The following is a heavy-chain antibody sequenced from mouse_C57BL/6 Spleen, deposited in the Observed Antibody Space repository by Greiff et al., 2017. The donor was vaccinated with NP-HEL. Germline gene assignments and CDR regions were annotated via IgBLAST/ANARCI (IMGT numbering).Heavy chain of an antibody. CDR1: GYTFTDYN. CDR3: ASYDYDADYYAMDY. Sequence: VQLQQSGPELVKPGASVKMSCKASGYTFTDYNMHWVKQSHGKSLEWIGYINPNNGGTSYNQKFKGKATLTVNKSSSTAYMELRSLTSEDSAVYYCASYDYDADYYAMDYWGQGTSVTVSS. J-gene: IGHJ4*01. CDR2: INPNNGGT. V-gene: IGHV1-22*01. D-gene: IGHD2-4*01.